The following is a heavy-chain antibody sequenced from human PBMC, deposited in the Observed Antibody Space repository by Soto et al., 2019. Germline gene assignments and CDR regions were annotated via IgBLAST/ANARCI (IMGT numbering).Heavy chain of an antibody. CDR3: TTDISFDY. CDR1: GFPLNTYA. J-gene: IGHJ4*02. D-gene: IGHD3-9*01. V-gene: IGHV3-23*01. Sequence: GGSLRLSCAAAGFPLNTYAMNWVRQAPGKGLEWVSTMSASGTRTYYADSVRGRFTISRDDSKNTLFLQMNSLRADDTALYFCTTDISFDYWGQGTLVTVSS. CDR2: MSASGTRT.